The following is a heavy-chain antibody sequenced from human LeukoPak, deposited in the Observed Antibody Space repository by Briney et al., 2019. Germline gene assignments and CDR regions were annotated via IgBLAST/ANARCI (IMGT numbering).Heavy chain of an antibody. CDR1: GGSISSYY. CDR2: IYYSGST. CDR3: ARTPYYDILTGYYPLEY. V-gene: IGHV4-59*01. J-gene: IGHJ4*02. Sequence: SETLSLTCTVSGGSISSYYWSWIRQPPGKGLEWIGYIYYSGSTNYNPSLKSRVTISVDTSKNQFSLKLSSVTAVDTAVYYCARTPYYDILTGYYPLEYWGQGTLVTVSS. D-gene: IGHD3-9*01.